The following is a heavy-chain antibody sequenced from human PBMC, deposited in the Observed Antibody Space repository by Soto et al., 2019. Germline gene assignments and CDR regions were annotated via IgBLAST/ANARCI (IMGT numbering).Heavy chain of an antibody. CDR2: ISDGGDST. Sequence: PGGSLRLSCTVSGFTFSYYAMSWVRQAPGKGLEWVSGISDGGDSTHYADSVKGRFTISRDNSKNTLYLQMNSLRAEDTAVYYCAKKGLRGDYYYYMDVWGKGTTVTVS. CDR3: AKKGLRGDYYYYMDV. V-gene: IGHV3-23*01. J-gene: IGHJ6*03. D-gene: IGHD5-12*01. CDR1: GFTFSYYA.